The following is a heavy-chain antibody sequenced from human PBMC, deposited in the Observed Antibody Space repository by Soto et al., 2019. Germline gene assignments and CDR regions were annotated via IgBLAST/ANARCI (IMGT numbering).Heavy chain of an antibody. J-gene: IGHJ6*02. CDR1: GFTFSGSA. CDR3: TRTTLAARLAFGSPYYYYGMDV. CDR2: IRSKANSYAT. D-gene: IGHD6-6*01. V-gene: IGHV3-73*01. Sequence: GGSLRLSCAASGFTFSGSAMHWVRQASGKGLEWVGRIRSKANSYATAYAASVKGRFTISRDESKNTAYLQMNSLKTEDTAVYYCTRTTLAARLAFGSPYYYYGMDVWGQGTTVTVSS.